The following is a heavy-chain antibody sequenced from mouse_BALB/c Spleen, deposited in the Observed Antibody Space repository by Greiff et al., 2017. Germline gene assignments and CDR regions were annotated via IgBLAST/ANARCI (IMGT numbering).Heavy chain of an antibody. Sequence: EVKLQESGPGLVKPSQSLSLTCSVTGYSITSGYYWNWIRQFPGNKLEWMGYISYDGSNNYNPSLKNRISITRDTSKNQFFLKLNSVTTEDTATYYCASHGSSYCLDYWGQGTTLTVSS. J-gene: IGHJ2*01. CDR3: ASHGSSYCLDY. CDR1: GYSITSGYY. D-gene: IGHD1-1*01. CDR2: ISYDGSN. V-gene: IGHV3-6*02.